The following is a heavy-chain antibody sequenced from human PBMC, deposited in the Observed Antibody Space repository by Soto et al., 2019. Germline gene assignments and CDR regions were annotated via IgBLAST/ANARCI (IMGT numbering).Heavy chain of an antibody. CDR1: GDSISSRSYY. J-gene: IGHJ4*02. CDR2: IYYSGST. CDR3: ARQRTSVVTQAYFDV. V-gene: IGHV4-39*01. D-gene: IGHD2-21*02. Sequence: SETLSLTCTVTGDSISSRSYYWGWIRQPPGKGLEWIGSIYYSGSTYSNPSLRSRVSMSIDTSKDQFSLKLKSVTAADTALYLCARQRTSVVTQAYFDVRGTGSLVTVSS.